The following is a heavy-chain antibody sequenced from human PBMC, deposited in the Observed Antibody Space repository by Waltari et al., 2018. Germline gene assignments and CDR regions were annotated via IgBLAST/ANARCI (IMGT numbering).Heavy chain of an antibody. Sequence: QVQLVQSGAEVKKPGASVKVSCRASGYTFTSYAMHWVRQAPGQRLEGMGWIDPGNGNTEYSQKFQGRVTITRDTTASTAYMELSSLRSEDTAVYYCAPATYYFDYWGQGTLVTVSS. CDR3: APATYYFDY. D-gene: IGHD1-1*01. CDR1: GYTFTSYA. J-gene: IGHJ4*02. CDR2: IDPGNGNT. V-gene: IGHV1-3*01.